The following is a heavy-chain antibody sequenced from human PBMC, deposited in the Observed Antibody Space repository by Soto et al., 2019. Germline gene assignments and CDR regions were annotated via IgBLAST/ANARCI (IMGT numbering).Heavy chain of an antibody. CDR3: ARALPVAKGGFDP. V-gene: IGHV3-53*02. CDR2: IYTAGGT. J-gene: IGHJ5*02. CDR1: GFTVSNTY. Sequence: EVQLVETGGGLIQPGGSLRLSCAASGFTVSNTYMTWVRQPPGKGLECVSVIYTAGGTNYADSVKGRFIISRDNSKNTLYLPMNSLRAEDTGVYYCARALPVAKGGFDPWGQGTLVTVSS. D-gene: IGHD2-2*01.